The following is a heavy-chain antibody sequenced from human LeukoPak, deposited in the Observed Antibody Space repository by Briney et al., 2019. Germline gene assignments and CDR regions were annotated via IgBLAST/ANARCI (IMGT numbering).Heavy chain of an antibody. J-gene: IGHJ3*02. CDR2: INPNSGGT. D-gene: IGHD5-24*01. Sequence: GASVKVSCKASGYTFTGYYMHWVRQAPGQGLEWMGWINPNSGGTNYAQKFQGRVTMTRDTSISTAYMELGRLRSDDTAVYYCARVRRDGYNSAFDIWGQGTMVTVSS. CDR3: ARVRRDGYNSAFDI. CDR1: GYTFTGYY. V-gene: IGHV1-2*02.